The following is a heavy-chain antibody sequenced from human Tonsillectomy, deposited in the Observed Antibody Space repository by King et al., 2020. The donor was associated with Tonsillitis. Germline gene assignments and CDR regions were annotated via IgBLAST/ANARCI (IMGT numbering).Heavy chain of an antibody. CDR3: AREGRDGVEVSGATIYYHYDGMDI. CDR2: VSYGGHT. D-gene: IGHD2-2*01. CDR1: GDSISGINYY. Sequence: QLQESGPGLVKPSETLSLTCTVSGDSISGINYYWGWIRQPPGKGLEWLASVSYGGHTYSNPSLKSRVTISLDTSKNQFSLRLSSVTAADTALYYCAREGRDGVEVSGATIYYHYDGMDIWGQGTSVTVSS. J-gene: IGHJ6*02. V-gene: IGHV4-39*07.